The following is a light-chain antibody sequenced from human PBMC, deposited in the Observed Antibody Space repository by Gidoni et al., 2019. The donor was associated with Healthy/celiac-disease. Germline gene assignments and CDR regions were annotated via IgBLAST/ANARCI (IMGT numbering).Light chain of an antibody. CDR1: QSVSSN. CDR3: QQYNNWPQT. V-gene: IGKV3-15*01. CDR2: GAS. Sequence: EIVLTQSPATLSVSPGERATISCRASQSVSSNLDWYQQKPGQAPRLLIYGASTRATGIPARFSGSGSGTEFTLTISSLQSEDFAVYYCQQYNNWPQTFGQGTKLEIK. J-gene: IGKJ2*01.